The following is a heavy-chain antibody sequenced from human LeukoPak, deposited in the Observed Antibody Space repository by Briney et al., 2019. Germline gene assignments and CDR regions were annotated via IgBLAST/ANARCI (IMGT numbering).Heavy chain of an antibody. CDR2: TFQGGGEI. D-gene: IGHD5-18*01. Sequence: TGGSLRLSCAASGFTFSDFAMIWVRQPPGKGLEWVSSTFQGGGEIHYADSVRGRFTISRDNSKSTLFLQMNSLRAEDSAIYYCATYRQVLLPFESWGQGTLVTVSS. CDR1: GFTFSDFA. V-gene: IGHV3-23*01. J-gene: IGHJ4*02. CDR3: ATYRQVLLPFES.